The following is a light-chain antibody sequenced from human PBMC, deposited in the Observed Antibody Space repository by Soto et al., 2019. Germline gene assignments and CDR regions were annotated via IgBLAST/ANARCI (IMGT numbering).Light chain of an antibody. V-gene: IGLV2-14*03. Sequence: QSALTQPASVSGSPGQSITISCTGTSSDVGSYNFVSWYQQHPGKAPKLMIYDVNNRPSGVSNRFSGSKSGNTASLTISGLRAEDEADYYCSSYSGSTTRVVFGGGTKLTVL. CDR1: SSDVGSYNF. CDR3: SSYSGSTTRVV. J-gene: IGLJ2*01. CDR2: DVN.